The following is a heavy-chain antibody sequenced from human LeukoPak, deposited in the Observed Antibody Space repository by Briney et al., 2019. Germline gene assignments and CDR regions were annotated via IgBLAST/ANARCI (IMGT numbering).Heavy chain of an antibody. Sequence: QAGGSLRLSCAASGFTVSSNYMSWVRQAPGKGLVWVSRINSDGSSTSYADSVKGRFTISRDNAKNTPYLQMNSLRAEDTAVYYCARPFITMVRGVIGYWGQGSRVTVSS. CDR1: GFTVSSNY. D-gene: IGHD3-10*01. V-gene: IGHV3-74*01. CDR3: ARPFITMVRGVIGY. CDR2: INSDGSST. J-gene: IGHJ4*02.